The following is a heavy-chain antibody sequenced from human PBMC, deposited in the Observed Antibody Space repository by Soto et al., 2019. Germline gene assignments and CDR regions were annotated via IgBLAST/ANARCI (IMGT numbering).Heavy chain of an antibody. CDR2: INPNTGDT. Sequence: ASVKVSCKASGYTFSAYYVHWVRQAPDQGLEGMGWINPNTGDTYFAQKFQDRVTMTRDTSISTAYMEVGSLRSDDTAVYFCARQQDRGIMAAGFDYWGQGALVTVSS. J-gene: IGHJ4*02. CDR3: ARQQDRGIMAAGFDY. CDR1: GYTFSAYY. D-gene: IGHD1-26*01. V-gene: IGHV1-2*02.